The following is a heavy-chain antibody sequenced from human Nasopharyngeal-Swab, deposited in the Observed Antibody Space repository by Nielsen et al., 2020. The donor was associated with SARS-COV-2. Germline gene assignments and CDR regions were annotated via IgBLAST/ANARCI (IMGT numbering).Heavy chain of an antibody. J-gene: IGHJ6*02. CDR3: ARQGPDDSSGYYYYYGMDV. CDR2: IYYSGST. D-gene: IGHD3-22*01. V-gene: IGHV4-39*01. Sequence: SETLSLTCTVSGGSISSSSYYWGWLRQPPGKGLEWIGSIYYSGSTYYNPSLKSRVTISVDTSKNQFSLKLSSVTAADTAVYYCARQGPDDSSGYYYYYGMDVWGQGTTVTVSS. CDR1: GGSISSSSYY.